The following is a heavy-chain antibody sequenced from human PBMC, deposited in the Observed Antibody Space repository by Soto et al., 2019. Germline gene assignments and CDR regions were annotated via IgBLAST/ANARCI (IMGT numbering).Heavy chain of an antibody. CDR2: FDPEYGET. D-gene: IGHD1-7*01. CDR3: ATLGAVEITGTANDWLGH. CDR1: GYTLTELS. Sequence: ASVKVSCKVSGYTLTELSIHWVRQAPGKGLEWMGGFDPEYGETIYAQKFQGRVTMTEDTSTDTAYMELSSLRSEDTAVYYCATLGAVEITGTANDWLGHWGERTLVXVS. V-gene: IGHV1-24*01. J-gene: IGHJ5*02.